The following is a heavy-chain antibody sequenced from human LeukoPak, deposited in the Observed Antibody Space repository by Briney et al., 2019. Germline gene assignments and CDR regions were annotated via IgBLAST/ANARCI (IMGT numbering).Heavy chain of an antibody. J-gene: IGHJ4*02. CDR1: GGSISSDGYY. Sequence: PSETPSLTCTVSGGSISSDGYYWGWIRQPPGKGLEWIGSIYYSGSTYYNPSLKSRVTISVDTSKNQFSLKLSSVTAADTAVYYCGKSGYDGRDYFDYWGQGTLVTVSS. V-gene: IGHV4-39*05. CDR3: GKSGYDGRDYFDY. CDR2: IYYSGST. D-gene: IGHD5-12*01.